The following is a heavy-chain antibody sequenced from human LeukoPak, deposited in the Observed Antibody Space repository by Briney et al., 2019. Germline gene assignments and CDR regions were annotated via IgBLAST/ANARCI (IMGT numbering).Heavy chain of an antibody. Sequence: SETLSLTCTVSGGSISSHYWSWIRQPAGRGLEWIGRIYISGTTNYNPSLKSRVTMSLDTSKNQITLKLTSVTAADTAVYYYARLGYDSGIRGLDPLGQGTLVTVSS. D-gene: IGHD3-10*01. CDR1: GGSISSHY. J-gene: IGHJ5*01. V-gene: IGHV4-4*07. CDR3: ARLGYDSGIRGLDP. CDR2: IYISGTT.